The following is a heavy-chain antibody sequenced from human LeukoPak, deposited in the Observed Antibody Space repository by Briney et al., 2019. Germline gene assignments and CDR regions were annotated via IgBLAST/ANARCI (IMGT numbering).Heavy chain of an antibody. D-gene: IGHD1-26*01. V-gene: IGHV3-9*03. Sequence: GGSLRLSCAASGFTFDDYAMHWVRQAPGKGLEWVSGISWNSGSIGYADSVKGRLTISRDNAKNSLYLQMNSLRAEDMALYYCAKASPYSGSYAGAFDIWGQGTMVTVSS. J-gene: IGHJ3*02. CDR3: AKASPYSGSYAGAFDI. CDR1: GFTFDDYA. CDR2: ISWNSGSI.